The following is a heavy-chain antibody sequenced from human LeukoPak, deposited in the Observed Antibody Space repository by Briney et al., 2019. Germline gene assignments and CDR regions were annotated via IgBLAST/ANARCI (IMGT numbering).Heavy chain of an antibody. Sequence: ASVNVSCKASGYTFTSYGISWVRQAPGQGLEWMGWISAYNGNTNYAQKLQGRVTMTTDTSTSTAYMELRSLRSDDTAVYYCAREMGSSWYWPLDYWGQGTLVTVSS. V-gene: IGHV1-18*01. J-gene: IGHJ4*02. D-gene: IGHD6-13*01. CDR2: ISAYNGNT. CDR1: GYTFTSYG. CDR3: AREMGSSWYWPLDY.